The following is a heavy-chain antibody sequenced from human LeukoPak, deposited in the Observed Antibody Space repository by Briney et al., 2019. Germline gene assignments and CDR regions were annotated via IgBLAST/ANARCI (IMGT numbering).Heavy chain of an antibody. V-gene: IGHV3-23*01. CDR2: ISGSGGST. Sequence: GGSLRLSCAASGFTFSSYAMSWVRQAPGKGLEWVSAISGSGGSTYYADSVKGRFTISRDNSKNTLYLQMNSLRAEDTAVYYCAKDSSRYSSGWYLFDYWGQGTQVTVSS. D-gene: IGHD6-19*01. CDR1: GFTFSSYA. J-gene: IGHJ4*02. CDR3: AKDSSRYSSGWYLFDY.